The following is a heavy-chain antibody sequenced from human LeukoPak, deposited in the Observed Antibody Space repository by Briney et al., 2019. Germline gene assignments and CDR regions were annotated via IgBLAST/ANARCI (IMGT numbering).Heavy chain of an antibody. CDR3: AKDASFGY. CDR2: IRYNGSNK. J-gene: IGHJ4*02. V-gene: IGHV3-30*02. Sequence: PGGSLRLSCAASGFTFSSSAMHWVRQGPGKGLEWVAFIRYNGSNKYYADSVKGRFTISRDNSKNTLYLQMNSLRADDTAVYYCAKDASFGYWGQGTLVTVSS. CDR1: GFTFSSSA.